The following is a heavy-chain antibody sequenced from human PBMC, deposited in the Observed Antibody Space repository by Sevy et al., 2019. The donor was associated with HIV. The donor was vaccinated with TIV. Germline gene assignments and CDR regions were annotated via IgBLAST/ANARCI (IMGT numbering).Heavy chain of an antibody. Sequence: GGSLRLSCAASGFTFSSYAMSWVRQAPGKGLEWVSAIGGSGGSTYYADSVKGRFPISRDNSKNTLYLQMNSLRAEDTAVYYCAKDGSYNWNGDYFDYWGQGTLVTVSS. D-gene: IGHD1-20*01. CDR3: AKDGSYNWNGDYFDY. CDR2: IGGSGGST. V-gene: IGHV3-23*01. CDR1: GFTFSSYA. J-gene: IGHJ4*02.